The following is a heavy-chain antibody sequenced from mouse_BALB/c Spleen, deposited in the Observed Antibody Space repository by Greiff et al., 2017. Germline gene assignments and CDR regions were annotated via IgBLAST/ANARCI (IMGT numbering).Heavy chain of an antibody. CDR1: GFTFSSYA. D-gene: IGHD1-2*01. V-gene: IGHV5-6-5*01. CDR3: ARHYYGYDWYFDF. Sequence: EVHLVESGGGLVKPGGSLKLSCAASGFTFSSYAMSWVRQTPEKRLEWVASISSGGSTYYPDSVKGRFTISRDNARNILFLQMTSLRSEDTAMYYCARHYYGYDWYFDFWGAGTTVTVSS. J-gene: IGHJ1*01. CDR2: ISSGGST.